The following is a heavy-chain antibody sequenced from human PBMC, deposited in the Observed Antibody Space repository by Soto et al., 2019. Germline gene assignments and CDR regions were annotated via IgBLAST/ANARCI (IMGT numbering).Heavy chain of an antibody. CDR2: ISNRGDT. CDR3: AREPRYCRGGSCSITGDAYDI. CDR1: GFIVSDTY. Sequence: LSLSCTASGFIVSDTYVNWVRQAPGKGLEWVSVISNRGDTHYADSVRGRFSLSRDISDNTLHLQMNNLRVEDTAVYYCAREPRYCRGGSCSITGDAYDIWGQGTMVTVSS. D-gene: IGHD2-15*01. J-gene: IGHJ3*02. V-gene: IGHV3-66*01.